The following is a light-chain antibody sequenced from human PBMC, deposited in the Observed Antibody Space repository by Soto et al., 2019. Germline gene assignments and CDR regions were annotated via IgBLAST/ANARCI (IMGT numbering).Light chain of an antibody. CDR1: SSDVGAYNY. V-gene: IGLV2-14*01. CDR3: SSYTPIKTVL. J-gene: IGLJ2*01. Sequence: QSALAQPASVSGSPGQSITISCTGTSSDVGAYNYVSWYHQHHPGKAPELIIYDVTDRPSGVSTRFSGSKSGNTASLTISGLQAEDEGDYYCSSYTPIKTVLFGGGTKVTVL. CDR2: DVT.